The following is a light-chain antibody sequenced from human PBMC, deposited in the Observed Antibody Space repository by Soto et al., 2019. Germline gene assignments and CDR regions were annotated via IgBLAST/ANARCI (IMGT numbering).Light chain of an antibody. CDR1: QSISSF. CDR2: DAS. CDR3: QRYNSFSYT. J-gene: IGKJ2*01. Sequence: DIQMTQSPSTLSASVGDRVTITCRASQSISSFLAWYQQRPGKTPKLLIHDASNLGSEVPSKFRGSGSGTVFNVTLSSLHPDDFDPYLFQRYNSFSYTFGQGTKVDIK. V-gene: IGKV1-5*01.